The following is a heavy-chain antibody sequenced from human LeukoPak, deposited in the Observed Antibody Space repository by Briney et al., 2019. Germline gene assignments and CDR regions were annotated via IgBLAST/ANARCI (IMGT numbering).Heavy chain of an antibody. J-gene: IGHJ4*02. CDR3: AKVDSGSYYILDY. CDR2: ISGSGGST. Sequence: GGSLRLSCAVSGFTFSSYWMSWVRQAPGKGLEWVSAISGSGGSTYYADSVKGRFTISRDNSKNTLYLQMNSLRAEDTAVYYCAKVDSGSYYILDYWGQGTLVTVSS. D-gene: IGHD1-26*01. CDR1: GFTFSSYW. V-gene: IGHV3-23*01.